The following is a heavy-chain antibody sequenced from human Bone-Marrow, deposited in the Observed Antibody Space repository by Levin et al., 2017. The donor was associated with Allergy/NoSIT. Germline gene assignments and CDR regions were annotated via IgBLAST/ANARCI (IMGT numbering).Heavy chain of an antibody. CDR1: GYTFTSYY. CDR3: ARNQLGQQRGDYYYYYGMDV. D-gene: IGHD6-13*01. V-gene: IGHV1-46*01. CDR2: INPSGGST. J-gene: IGHJ6*02. Sequence: ASVKVSCKASGYTFTSYYMHWVRQAPGQGLEWMGIINPSGGSTSYAQKFQGRVTMTRDTSTSTVYMELSSLRSEDTAVYYCARNQLGQQRGDYYYYYGMDVWGQGTTVTVSS.